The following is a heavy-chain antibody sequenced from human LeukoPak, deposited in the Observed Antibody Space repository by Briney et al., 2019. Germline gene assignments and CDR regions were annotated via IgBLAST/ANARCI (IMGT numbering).Heavy chain of an antibody. CDR3: AKGLLLTMVRGEVPDAFDI. V-gene: IGHV3-23*01. CDR2: ISGSGGST. CDR1: GSTFSSYA. J-gene: IGHJ3*02. D-gene: IGHD3-10*01. Sequence: QAGGSLRLSCAASGSTFSSYAMSWVRQAPGKGLEWVSAISGSGGSTYYADSVKGRFTTSRDNSKNTLYLQMNSLRAGDTAVYYCAKGLLLTMVRGEVPDAFDIWGQGTMVTVSS.